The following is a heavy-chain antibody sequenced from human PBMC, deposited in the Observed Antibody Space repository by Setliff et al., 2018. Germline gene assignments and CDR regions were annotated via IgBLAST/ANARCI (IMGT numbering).Heavy chain of an antibody. D-gene: IGHD3-3*01. CDR1: GYTFTAYF. J-gene: IGHJ6*02. CDR2: IDPQKGGT. V-gene: IGHV1-2*04. CDR3: ARGPRITIFGVVSLSLYGMDV. Sequence: ASVKVSCKASGYTFTAYFIHWVRQAPGQGLEWMGWIDPQKGGTQLAQDFEGWVTLTRDTSISTAYMELSRLRSDDTAVYYCARGPRITIFGVVSLSLYGMDVWGQGTTVTVSS.